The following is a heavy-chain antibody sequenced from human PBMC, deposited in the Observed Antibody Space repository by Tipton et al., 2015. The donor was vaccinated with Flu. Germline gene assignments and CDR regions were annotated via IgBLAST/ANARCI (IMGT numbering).Heavy chain of an antibody. Sequence: SLRLSCATSGFTVSSKYMSWVRQAPGKGLEWLSVIYIGGSTYYADSVKGRFTISRDNSENTVYPQMNSLRAEDTAVYYCARENYVALGVVVPDYWGQGTLVTVSS. CDR2: IYIGGST. CDR3: ARENYVALGVVVPDY. CDR1: GFTVSSKY. J-gene: IGHJ4*02. V-gene: IGHV3-66*02. D-gene: IGHD2-21*01.